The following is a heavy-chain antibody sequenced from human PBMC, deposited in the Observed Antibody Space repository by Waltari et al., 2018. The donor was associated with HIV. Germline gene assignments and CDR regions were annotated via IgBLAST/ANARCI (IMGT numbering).Heavy chain of an antibody. CDR3: ARGGQSRYTFAFGR. V-gene: IGHV1-46*01. Sequence: AQLVPSGAEVKRLGASGKVPCTALGNIFTRYHMHLVRQAPGKGIEWMGINNTDGGSTSDAEKFQVRFTISRDTARSTVYMQLNSLGVEDTAMYYCARGGQSRYTFAFGRWGQGALVTVSS. D-gene: IGHD5-18*01. CDR2: NNTDGGST. J-gene: IGHJ5*02. CDR1: GNIFTRYH.